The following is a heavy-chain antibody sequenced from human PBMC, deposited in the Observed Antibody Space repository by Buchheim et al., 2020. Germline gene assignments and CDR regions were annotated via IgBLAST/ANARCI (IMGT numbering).Heavy chain of an antibody. CDR2: IKQDGSEK. Sequence: EVQLVESGGGLVQPGGSLRLSCAASGFTFSSYWMSWVRQAPGKGLEWVANIKQDGSEKYYVDSVKGRFTISRDNAKNSLYLQMNSLRAEDTAVYYCAREKPYSSSDPYYYYYYGMDVWGQGTT. CDR1: GFTFSSYW. CDR3: AREKPYSSSDPYYYYYYGMDV. J-gene: IGHJ6*02. V-gene: IGHV3-7*01. D-gene: IGHD6-6*01.